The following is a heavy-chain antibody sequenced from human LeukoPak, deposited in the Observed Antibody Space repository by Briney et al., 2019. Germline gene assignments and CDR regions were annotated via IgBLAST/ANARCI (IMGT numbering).Heavy chain of an antibody. V-gene: IGHV1-69*04. CDR1: GGTFSRYA. J-gene: IGHJ4*02. CDR2: IIPILGIA. CDR3: ARDLYRSGGSVDY. D-gene: IGHD2-15*01. Sequence: ASVKVSCKASGGTFSRYAISWVRQAPGQGLEWMGRIIPILGIASYAQKFLGRVTITADKSTSTAYMELSSLRSEDTAVYYCARDLYRSGGSVDYWGQGTLVTVSS.